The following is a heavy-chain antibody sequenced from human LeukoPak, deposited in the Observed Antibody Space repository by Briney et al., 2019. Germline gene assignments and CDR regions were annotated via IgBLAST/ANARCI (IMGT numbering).Heavy chain of an antibody. J-gene: IGHJ6*03. V-gene: IGHV3-23*01. CDR1: GFTFSTYG. Sequence: SGGSLRLSCAASGFTFSTYGMTWVRQAPGKGLEWVSAITASGGSTSYAQKFQGRVTMTRDMSTSTVYMELSSLRSEDTAVYYCARDPRGYSSSWYSRTYYYYYYMDVWGKGTTVTVSS. D-gene: IGHD6-13*01. CDR3: ARDPRGYSSSWYSRTYYYYYYMDV. CDR2: ITASGGST.